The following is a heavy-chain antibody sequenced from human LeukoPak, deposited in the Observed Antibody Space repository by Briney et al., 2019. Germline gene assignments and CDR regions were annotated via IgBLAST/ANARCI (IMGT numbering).Heavy chain of an antibody. CDR2: INPNSGGT. J-gene: IGHJ3*02. V-gene: IGHV1-2*02. CDR3: ARAYYGAGAFDI. D-gene: IGHD4/OR15-4a*01. Sequence: ASVKVSCKASGYTFTGYYMHWVRQAPGQGLEWMGWINPNSGGTNYAQKFQGRVTMTRDMSTSTVYMELSSLRSEDTAVYYCARAYYGAGAFDIWGQGTMVTVSS. CDR1: GYTFTGYY.